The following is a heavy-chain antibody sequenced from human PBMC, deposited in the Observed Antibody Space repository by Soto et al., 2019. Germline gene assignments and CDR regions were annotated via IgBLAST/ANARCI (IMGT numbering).Heavy chain of an antibody. CDR3: ARGRWLQLPDY. V-gene: IGHV4-59*01. CDR2: IYYSGST. CDR1: GGSISSYY. Sequence: SETLSLTCTVSGGSISSYYWSWIRQPPGKGLEWIGYIYYSGSTNYNPSLKSRVTISVDTSKNQFSLKLSSVTAADTAVYYCARGRWLQLPDYWGQGTLVTVSS. J-gene: IGHJ4*02. D-gene: IGHD5-12*01.